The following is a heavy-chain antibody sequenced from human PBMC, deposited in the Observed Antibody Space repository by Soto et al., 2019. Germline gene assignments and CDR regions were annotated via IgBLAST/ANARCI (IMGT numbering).Heavy chain of an antibody. V-gene: IGHV4-31*03. D-gene: IGHD3-10*01. J-gene: IGHJ6*02. CDR2: IYYNGST. CDR1: GASISISGYF. CDR3: ATDEYFGSEIDFYYYGMDV. Sequence: QVQLQESGPGLVKPSQTLSLTCTVSGASISISGYFWSWIRQHPGKGLEWIGHIYYNGSTYYNPSLKSRVTISVDTSKNQFSLRLTSVTAADTAVYYCATDEYFGSEIDFYYYGMDVWGQGTTVIVSS.